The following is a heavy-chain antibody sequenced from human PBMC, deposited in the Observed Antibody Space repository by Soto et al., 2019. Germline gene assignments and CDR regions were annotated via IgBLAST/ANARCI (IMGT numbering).Heavy chain of an antibody. CDR1: GGSISSSY. Sequence: SETLSLTCTVSGGSISSSYWSWIRQSPGKGLEWIGYIYYSGSTYYNPSLKGRVTISVDTSKNQFSLKLSSVTAADTAVYYCASGGCSSTSCYFSLNPYYYYGMDVWGQGTTVTVSS. CDR2: IYYSGST. D-gene: IGHD2-2*01. V-gene: IGHV4-59*08. J-gene: IGHJ6*02. CDR3: ASGGCSSTSCYFSLNPYYYYGMDV.